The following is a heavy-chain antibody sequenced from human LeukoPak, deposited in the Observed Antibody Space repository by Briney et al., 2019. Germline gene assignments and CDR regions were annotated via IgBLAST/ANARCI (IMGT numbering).Heavy chain of an antibody. CDR2: IYHSGST. Sequence: SETLSLTCTVSGYSISSGYYWGWIRQPPGKGLEWIGSIYHSGSTYYNPSLKSRVAISVDTSKNQFSLKLSSVTAADTAVYYCATDSSGLYYFDYWGQGTLVTVSS. V-gene: IGHV4-38-2*02. CDR3: ATDSSGLYYFDY. D-gene: IGHD3-22*01. CDR1: GYSISSGYY. J-gene: IGHJ4*02.